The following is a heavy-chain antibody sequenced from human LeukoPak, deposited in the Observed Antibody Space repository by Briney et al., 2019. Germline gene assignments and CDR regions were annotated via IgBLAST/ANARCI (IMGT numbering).Heavy chain of an antibody. J-gene: IGHJ3*02. CDR2: IIPIFGTA. D-gene: IGHD6-6*01. CDR1: GGTFSSYA. Sequence: ASVKVSCKASGGTFSSYAISWVRQAPGQGLEWMGGIIPIFGTANYAQKFQDRVTITTDESTSTAYMELSSLRSEDTAVYYCARRTFYSSSSSRAFDIWGQGTMVTVSS. V-gene: IGHV1-69*05. CDR3: ARRTFYSSSSSRAFDI.